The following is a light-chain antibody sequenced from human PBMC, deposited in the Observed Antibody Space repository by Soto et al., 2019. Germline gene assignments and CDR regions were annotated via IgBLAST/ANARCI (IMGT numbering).Light chain of an antibody. CDR3: QQYNSWPLT. CDR1: QSVSSN. Sequence: EIVLTQSPGTLSLSPGERATLSCRASQSVSSNLAWYQQKPGQAPRLLIYGASSRATGIPDRFSGSGSGTDLTLTISSLQSEDFAVYYCQQYNSWPLTFGGGTKV. J-gene: IGKJ4*01. V-gene: IGKV3D-15*01. CDR2: GAS.